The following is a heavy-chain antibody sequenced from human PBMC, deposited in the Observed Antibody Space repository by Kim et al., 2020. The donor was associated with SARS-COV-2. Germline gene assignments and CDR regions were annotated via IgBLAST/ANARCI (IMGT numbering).Heavy chain of an antibody. CDR1: GGSISSYY. Sequence: SETLSLTCTVSGGSISSYYWSWIRQPPGKGLEWIGYIYYSGSTNYNPSLKSRVTISVDTSKNQFSLKLSSVTAADTAVYYCASSGYSYGYDYWGQGTLVTVSS. D-gene: IGHD5-18*01. CDR3: ASSGYSYGYDY. CDR2: IYYSGST. J-gene: IGHJ4*02. V-gene: IGHV4-59*13.